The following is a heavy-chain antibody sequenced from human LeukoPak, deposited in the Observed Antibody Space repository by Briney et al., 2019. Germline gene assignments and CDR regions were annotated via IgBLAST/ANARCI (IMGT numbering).Heavy chain of an antibody. CDR3: ARCPNYDILTGYCYYFDY. D-gene: IGHD3-9*01. CDR1: GYTFTSYG. J-gene: IGHJ4*02. Sequence: ASVTVSCKASGYTFTSYGISWVRQAPGQGLEWMGWISAYNGNTNYAQKLQGRVTMTTDTSTSTAYMELRSLRSDDTAVYYCARCPNYDILTGYCYYFDYWGQGTLVTVSS. CDR2: ISAYNGNT. V-gene: IGHV1-18*01.